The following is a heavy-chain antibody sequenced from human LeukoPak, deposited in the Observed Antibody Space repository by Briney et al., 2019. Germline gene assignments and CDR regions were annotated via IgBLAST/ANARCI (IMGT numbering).Heavy chain of an antibody. CDR1: GFTFSSYG. CDR2: ISYDGSNK. D-gene: IGHD4-17*01. V-gene: IGHV3-30*03. CDR3: ARDREPYGDYDYST. J-gene: IGHJ4*02. Sequence: PGRSLRLSCAASGFTFSSYGMHWARQAPGKGLEWVAVISYDGSNKYYADSVKGRFTISRDNSKNTLYLQMNSLRAEDTAVYYCARDREPYGDYDYSTWGQGTLVTVSS.